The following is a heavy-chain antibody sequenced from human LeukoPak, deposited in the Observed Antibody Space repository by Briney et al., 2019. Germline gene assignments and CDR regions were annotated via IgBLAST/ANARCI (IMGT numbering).Heavy chain of an antibody. Sequence: PGGSLRLSCAASGFTISSYEMNWVRQAPGKGLEWISAISGSSSNVYYAASVRGRFTISRDNAENSLYLQLNTMRAEDTAVYYCARGFRDTAMFLDYWGQGTLVTVSS. J-gene: IGHJ4*02. CDR2: ISGSSSNV. CDR3: ARGFRDTAMFLDY. D-gene: IGHD5-18*01. CDR1: GFTISSYE. V-gene: IGHV3-48*03.